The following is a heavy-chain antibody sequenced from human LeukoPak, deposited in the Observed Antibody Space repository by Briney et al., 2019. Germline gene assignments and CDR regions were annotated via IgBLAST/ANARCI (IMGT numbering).Heavy chain of an antibody. D-gene: IGHD3-10*01. J-gene: IGHJ4*02. CDR1: GDSISSSSYY. CDR3: ARYNRSDSYFDD. Sequence: PSETLSLTCTVSGDSISSSSYYWGWIRQPPGKGLEWIGNVYYSGSTYYNPSLKSRVTISVDTSKNQFSLRRTSVTAADTAVYYCARYNRSDSYFDDWGQGTLVTVSS. CDR2: VYYSGST. V-gene: IGHV4-39*01.